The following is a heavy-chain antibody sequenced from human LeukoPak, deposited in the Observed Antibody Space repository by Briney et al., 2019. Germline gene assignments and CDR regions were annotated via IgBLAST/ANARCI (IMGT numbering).Heavy chain of an antibody. CDR1: GFTFSSYG. D-gene: IGHD4-17*01. CDR3: ARGAHDYGDYSYYYYYMDV. J-gene: IGHJ6*03. Sequence: PGGSLRLSCAASGFTFSSYGMHWVRQAPGKGLEWVAVISYDGSNKYYADSVKGRFTISRDNSKNTLYLQMNSLRAEDTAVYYCARGAHDYGDYSYYYYYMDVWGKRTTVTVSS. CDR2: ISYDGSNK. V-gene: IGHV3-30*03.